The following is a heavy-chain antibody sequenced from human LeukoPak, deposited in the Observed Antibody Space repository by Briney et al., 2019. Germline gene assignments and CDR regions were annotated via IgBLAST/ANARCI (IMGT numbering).Heavy chain of an antibody. D-gene: IGHD5-18*01. CDR3: ARERILPFDY. J-gene: IGHJ4*02. V-gene: IGHV3-48*01. Sequence: GGSLRLSCAASGFTFSSYSMNWVRQAPGKGLEWVSYISSSSSTIYYADSVKGRFTISRDNAKNSLYLQMNSLRAEDTAVYYCARERILPFDYWGQGTLVTVSS. CDR2: ISSSSSTI. CDR1: GFTFSSYS.